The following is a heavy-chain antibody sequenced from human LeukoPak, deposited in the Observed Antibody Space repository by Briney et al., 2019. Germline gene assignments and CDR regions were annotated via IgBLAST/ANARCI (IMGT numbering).Heavy chain of an antibody. J-gene: IGHJ4*01. Sequence: GGSLRLSCVASGFNFKIYAMSWVRQAPGRGLEWVSYIRGAGGRTDYADSVKGRFTISRDNSKNTLYLQMNSLRAEDTAVYYCAKDLETSFDYCGHGTLVTVSS. D-gene: IGHD1-7*01. V-gene: IGHV3-23*01. CDR1: GFNFKIYA. CDR2: IRGAGGRT. CDR3: AKDLETSFDY.